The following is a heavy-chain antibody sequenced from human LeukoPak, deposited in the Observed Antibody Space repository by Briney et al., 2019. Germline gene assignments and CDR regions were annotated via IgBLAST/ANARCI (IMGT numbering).Heavy chain of an antibody. CDR3: ARAYYFDSRNYYNPTSSFDY. D-gene: IGHD3-10*01. Sequence: GGSLRLSCAASGFTFSNYWMSWVRQAPGKGLEWVANINQDGSEKYSVDSVKGRFTISRDNAKNSLYLQMSSLRAEDTAVYYCARAYYFDSRNYYNPTSSFDYWGQGTLVTVSS. J-gene: IGHJ4*02. CDR1: GFTFSNYW. CDR2: INQDGSEK. V-gene: IGHV3-7*04.